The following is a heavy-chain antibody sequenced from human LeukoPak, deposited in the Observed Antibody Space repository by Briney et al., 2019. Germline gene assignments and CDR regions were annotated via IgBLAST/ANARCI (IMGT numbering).Heavy chain of an antibody. D-gene: IGHD2-8*01. CDR2: MNPRTGDT. J-gene: IGHJ5*02. CDR1: GYSFIDYY. Sequence: ASVKVSCKASGYSFIDYYIHWVRQAPGQGREGMGWMNPRTGDTRYEEKFQGRVAMTRGTSITTAYMELSGLNSDDTAMYFCTRDVIMGYQQGYFDPWGQGPLVTVSS. V-gene: IGHV1-2*02. CDR3: TRDVIMGYQQGYFDP.